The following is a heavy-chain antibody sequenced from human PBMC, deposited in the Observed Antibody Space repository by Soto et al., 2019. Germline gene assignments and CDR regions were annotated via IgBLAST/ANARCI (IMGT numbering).Heavy chain of an antibody. CDR1: SASTRRYF. CDR2: IFVSGDS. J-gene: IGHJ3*01. D-gene: IGHD5-12*01. CDR3: ARARSGYNMHAFDL. Sequence: SASTRRYFRIPVRPPQGKGLEWVGYIFVSGDSNYNPSLKSRVSISLDTSRNQFSLRLSSVTPADTAVYYCARARSGYNMHAFDLRGQWKMVT. V-gene: IGHV4-59*01.